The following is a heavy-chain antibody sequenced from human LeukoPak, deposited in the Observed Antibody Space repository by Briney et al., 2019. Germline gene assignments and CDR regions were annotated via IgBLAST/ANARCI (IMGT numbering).Heavy chain of an antibody. D-gene: IGHD5-18*01. Sequence: PSETLSLTCAVYGGSFNGYYWSWIRQPPRKGLEWIGEINHSGSTNYNPSLKSRVTISVDTSKNQFSLKLSSVTAADTAVYYCARVRDTAMVTVDYYYGMDVWGQGTTVTVSS. J-gene: IGHJ6*02. CDR1: GGSFNGYY. V-gene: IGHV4-34*01. CDR2: INHSGST. CDR3: ARVRDTAMVTVDYYYGMDV.